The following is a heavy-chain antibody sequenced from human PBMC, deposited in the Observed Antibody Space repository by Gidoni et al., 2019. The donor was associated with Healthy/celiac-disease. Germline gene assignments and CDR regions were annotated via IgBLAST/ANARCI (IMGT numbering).Heavy chain of an antibody. CDR3: ATDRPPDFWRSSPAFDI. D-gene: IGHD3-3*01. CDR1: GYTPTELP. J-gene: IGHJ3*02. CDR2: FDPEDGET. V-gene: IGHV1-24*01. Sequence: QVQRVQSGAEAKKPGASVKVSCKVSGYTPTELPMHWVRQAPGKGLGWMGGFDPEDGETIYAQKFQGRVTMTEYTSTDTAYMELSSLRSEDTAVYYCATDRPPDFWRSSPAFDIWGQGTMVTVSS.